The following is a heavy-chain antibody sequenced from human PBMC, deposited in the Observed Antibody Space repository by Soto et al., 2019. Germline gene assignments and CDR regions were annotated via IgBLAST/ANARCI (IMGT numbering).Heavy chain of an antibody. V-gene: IGHV3-30-3*01. CDR2: ISYDGSKK. CDR1: GFTFSSDA. Sequence: QVQLVESGGGVVQPGRSLRLSCAASGFTFSSDAMHWVRQALGKGLEWVAVISYDGSKKYYADSVKGRVTISRDNSKNTLYLQMNSLRAEDTAVYYCAGAYEAITPGDYWGQGTLVTVSS. D-gene: IGHD1-20*01. CDR3: AGAYEAITPGDY. J-gene: IGHJ4*02.